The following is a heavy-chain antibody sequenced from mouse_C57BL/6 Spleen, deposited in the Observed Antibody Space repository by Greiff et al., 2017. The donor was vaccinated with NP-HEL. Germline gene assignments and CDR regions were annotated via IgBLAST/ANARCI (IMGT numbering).Heavy chain of an antibody. CDR1: GYTFTDYY. J-gene: IGHJ1*03. D-gene: IGHD1-1*01. CDR3: AIYYGSSRYWYFDV. Sequence: EVQLQQSGPELVKPGASVKISCKASGYTFTDYYMNWVKQSHGKSLEWIGDINPNNGGTSYNQKFKGKATLTVDKSSSTAYMELRSLTSEDSAVYYCAIYYGSSRYWYFDVWGTGTTVTVSS. CDR2: INPNNGGT. V-gene: IGHV1-26*01.